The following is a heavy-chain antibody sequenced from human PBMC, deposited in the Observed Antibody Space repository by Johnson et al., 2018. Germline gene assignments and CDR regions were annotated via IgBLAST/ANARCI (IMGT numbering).Heavy chain of an antibody. CDR1: GFTFDDYA. CDR2: ISWNSGSI. J-gene: IGHJ6*02. Sequence: EVQLVESGGGLVQPGRSLRLSCAASGFTFDDYAMHWVRQAPGKGLEWVSGISWNSGSIGYADSVKGRFTISRDNSKNTLYLQMNSLRSEETAVYYCARARSWGIQLYYYYYGMDVWGQGTTVTVSS. CDR3: ARARSWGIQLYYYYYGMDV. D-gene: IGHD5-18*01. V-gene: IGHV3-9*01.